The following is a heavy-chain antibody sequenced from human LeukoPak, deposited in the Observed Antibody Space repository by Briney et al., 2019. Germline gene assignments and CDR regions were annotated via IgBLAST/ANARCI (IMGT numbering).Heavy chain of an antibody. D-gene: IGHD4-17*01. J-gene: IGHJ4*02. Sequence: SETLSLTCAVYGGSFRGYYWSWIRQPPGKGLKWIGEINHSGSTNYNPSLKSRVTISVDTSKNQFSLKLSSVTAADTAVYYCARSGETYRDFDYWGQGTLVTVSS. CDR3: ARSGETYRDFDY. CDR2: INHSGST. CDR1: GGSFRGYY. V-gene: IGHV4-34*01.